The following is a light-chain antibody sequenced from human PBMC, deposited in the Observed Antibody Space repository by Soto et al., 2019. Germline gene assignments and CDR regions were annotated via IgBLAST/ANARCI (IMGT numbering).Light chain of an antibody. J-gene: IGLJ2*01. CDR2: EAT. CDR3: CSFAGGATFV. V-gene: IGLV2-23*02. CDR1: SSDVGRYNL. Sequence: QSVLTQPASVSGSPGQSITISCTGTSSDVGRYNLVSWYQQHPGKAPKLMIYEATKRPSGVSDRFSGSKSGSTASLTISALQPDDEADYSCCSFAGGATFVFGGGTKLTVL.